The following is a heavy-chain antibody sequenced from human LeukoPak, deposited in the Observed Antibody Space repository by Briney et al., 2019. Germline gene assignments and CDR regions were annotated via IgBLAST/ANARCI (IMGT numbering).Heavy chain of an antibody. CDR3: ARLGYWDAFDI. J-gene: IGHJ3*02. D-gene: IGHD2-15*01. Sequence: EGIGEINHSGSTNYNPSLKSRVTISVDTSKNQFSLKLSSVTAADTAVYYCARLGYWDAFDIWGQGTMVTVSS. V-gene: IGHV4-34*01. CDR2: INHSGST.